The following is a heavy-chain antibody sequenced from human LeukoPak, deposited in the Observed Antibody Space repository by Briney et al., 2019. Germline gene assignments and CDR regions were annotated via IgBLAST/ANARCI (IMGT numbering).Heavy chain of an antibody. J-gene: IGHJ4*02. D-gene: IGHD5-24*01. CDR1: GFTFSSYS. V-gene: IGHV3-21*01. CDR3: ASGSDGYRYFDY. Sequence: GGSLRLSRAASGFTFSSYSMNWVRQAPGKGLEWVSSISSSSSYIYYADSVKGRFTISRDNAKNSLYLQTNSLRAEDTAVYYCASGSDGYRYFDYWGQGTLVTVSS. CDR2: ISSSSSYI.